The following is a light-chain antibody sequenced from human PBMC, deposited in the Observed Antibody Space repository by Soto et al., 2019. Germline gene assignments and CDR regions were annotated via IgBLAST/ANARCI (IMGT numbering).Light chain of an antibody. V-gene: IGLV2-14*01. J-gene: IGLJ2*01. CDR1: SSDVGGYNY. Sequence: QSVLTQPASVSGSPGQSITISCTGTSSDVGGYNYVSWYQQHPGKAPKLMIYDVSNRRSGVSNRFSGSKSGNTASLTISGLQAEDEADYYCSSYTSSSNPVVGGGTKLTV. CDR3: SSYTSSSNPV. CDR2: DVS.